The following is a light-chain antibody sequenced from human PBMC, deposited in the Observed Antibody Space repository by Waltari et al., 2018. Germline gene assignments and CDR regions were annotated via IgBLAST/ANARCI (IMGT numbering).Light chain of an antibody. CDR2: PAS. CDR1: QGINPY. Sequence: DIQLTQSPSFLSASVGDTVTITCRDSQGINPYLAWYQQEPGKAPKLLTYPASTLQSGVPSRFSGSGSGAEFTLTISSLQPEDFVIYYCQQVNNYPATFGQGTRLEIK. CDR3: QQVNNYPAT. J-gene: IGKJ5*01. V-gene: IGKV1-9*01.